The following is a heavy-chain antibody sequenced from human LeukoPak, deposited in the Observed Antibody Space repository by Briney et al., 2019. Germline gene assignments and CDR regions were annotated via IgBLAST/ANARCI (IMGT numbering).Heavy chain of an antibody. Sequence: SETLSLTCTVSGYSISSGYYWGWIRQPPGKGLEWIGSIYHSGSTYYNPSLKSRVTISVDTSKNQFSLKLSSVTAADTAVYYCARENSGYDASLSDYYYYMDVWGKGTTVTVSS. D-gene: IGHD5-12*01. V-gene: IGHV4-38-2*02. CDR3: ARENSGYDASLSDYYYYMDV. CDR1: GYSISSGYY. CDR2: IYHSGST. J-gene: IGHJ6*03.